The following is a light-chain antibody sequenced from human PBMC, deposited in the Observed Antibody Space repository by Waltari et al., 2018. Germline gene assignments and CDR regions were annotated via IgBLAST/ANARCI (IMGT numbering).Light chain of an antibody. CDR2: AIS. CDR1: QDISTS. J-gene: IGKJ1*01. CDR3: QKYNSAPWT. Sequence: IQMTQSPSSMSASVGDRVTITCRASQDISTSLAWYQQKPGKVPKVLIFAISTLQSGVPSRFSGSGSGTDFTLTISSLQPEDVATYYCQKYNSAPWTFGQGTRVEIK. V-gene: IGKV1-27*01.